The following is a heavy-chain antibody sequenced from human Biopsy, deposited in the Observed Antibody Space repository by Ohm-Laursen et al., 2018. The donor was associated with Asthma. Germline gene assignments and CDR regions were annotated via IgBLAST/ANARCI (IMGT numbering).Heavy chain of an antibody. CDR1: GFTFSSYW. J-gene: IGHJ6*02. CDR2: IKQDGSEK. Sequence: GQTLSLTCAASGFTFSSYWMSWVRQAPGKGLEWVANIKQDGSEKYYVDSVKGRFTISRDNAKNSLYLQMNSLRAEDTAVYYCARDSTEWELLRYYYYGMDVWGQGTTVTVSS. CDR3: ARDSTEWELLRYYYYGMDV. D-gene: IGHD1-26*01. V-gene: IGHV3-7*01.